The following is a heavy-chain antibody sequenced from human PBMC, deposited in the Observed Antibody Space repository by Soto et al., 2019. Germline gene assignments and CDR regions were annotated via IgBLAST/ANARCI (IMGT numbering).Heavy chain of an antibody. V-gene: IGHV4-31*03. Sequence: SETLSLTCTVSGASMSSGGYYWTWIRQSPGKGLEWIGYIYYSGSTYYNPSLESRVAISLDTSRSQFSLYLQMNSLRAEDTAFYYCARAPGYYGDFFDFWGQGTLVTVSS. J-gene: IGHJ4*02. CDR3: ARAPGYYGDFFDF. CDR2: IYYSGST. D-gene: IGHD4-17*01. CDR1: GASMSSGGYY.